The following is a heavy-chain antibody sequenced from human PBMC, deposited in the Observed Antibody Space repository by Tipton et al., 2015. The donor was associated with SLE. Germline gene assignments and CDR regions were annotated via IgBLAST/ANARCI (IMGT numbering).Heavy chain of an antibody. CDR2: IYFDGST. CDR1: GGSIRNTSYY. J-gene: IGHJ5*02. CDR3: ARRVRHCSGGNRFLKGFDP. V-gene: IGHV4-39*01. Sequence: TLSLTCSVSGGSIRNTSYYWGWIRQPPGKGLEWIGDIYFDGSTYYTPSLKNRVTIYLDSSKNQFSLTVSSVTAADTAVYYCARRVRHCSGGNRFLKGFDPWGQGILVTVPS. D-gene: IGHD2-15*01.